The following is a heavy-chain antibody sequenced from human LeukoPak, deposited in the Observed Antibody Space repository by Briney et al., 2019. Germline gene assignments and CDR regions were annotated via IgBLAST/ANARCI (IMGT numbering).Heavy chain of an antibody. CDR2: ISSRSNYI. D-gene: IGHD6-19*01. CDR1: GFTFSDYY. J-gene: IGHJ4*02. CDR3: AREEAAVASFDY. Sequence: GGSLRLSCAASGFTFSDYYMSWIRQAPGKGLEWVSSISSRSNYIYYVDSVKGRFTISRDNAKNSLYLQMNSLRAEDTAVYYCAREEAAVASFDYWGQGTLVTVSS. V-gene: IGHV3-11*06.